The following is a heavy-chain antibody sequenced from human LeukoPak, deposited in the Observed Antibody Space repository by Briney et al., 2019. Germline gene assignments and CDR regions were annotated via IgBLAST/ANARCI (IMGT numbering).Heavy chain of an antibody. J-gene: IGHJ4*02. V-gene: IGHV4-38-2*02. Sequence: SETLSLTCTVSGYSISSGYYWGWIRQPPGKGLEWIGSIYHSGSTYYNPSLKSRVTISVDTSKNQFSLKLSSVTAADTAVYYCARGGFYDYGSGPWGNDYWGQGTLVTVSS. D-gene: IGHD3-10*01. CDR1: GYSISSGYY. CDR2: IYHSGST. CDR3: ARGGFYDYGSGPWGNDY.